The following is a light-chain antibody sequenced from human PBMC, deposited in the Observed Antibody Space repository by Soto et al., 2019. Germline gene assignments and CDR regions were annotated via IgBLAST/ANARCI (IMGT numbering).Light chain of an antibody. J-gene: IGLJ1*01. CDR2: DVG. Sequence: QSALTQPRSVSGSPGQSVTISCTGTSSDIGGYNYVSWYQQHPGKAPKLTIYDVGKRPSGVPDRFSGSKSGNTASLTISGLQAEDEADYCCCSYAGSYTYVFGTGTKVTVL. CDR3: CSYAGSYTYV. CDR1: SSDIGGYNY. V-gene: IGLV2-11*01.